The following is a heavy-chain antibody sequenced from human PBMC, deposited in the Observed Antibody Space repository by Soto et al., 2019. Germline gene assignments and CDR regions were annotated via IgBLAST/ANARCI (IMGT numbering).Heavy chain of an antibody. D-gene: IGHD3-3*01. J-gene: IGHJ4*02. CDR3: ARGADFWSGYCLDY. Sequence: QVQLVESGGGVVQPGRSLRLSCAASGFTFSSYAMHWVRQAPGKGLEWVAVISYDGSNKYYADSVKGRFTISRDNSKNTLYLQKNSLRAEDTAVYYCARGADFWSGYCLDYWGQGTLVTVSS. CDR2: ISYDGSNK. V-gene: IGHV3-30-3*01. CDR1: GFTFSSYA.